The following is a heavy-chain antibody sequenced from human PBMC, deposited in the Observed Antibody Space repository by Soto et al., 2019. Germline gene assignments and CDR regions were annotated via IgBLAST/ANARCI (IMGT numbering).Heavy chain of an antibody. CDR1: GLAFPIDD. CDR3: ARYRTKVPVAFDV. J-gene: IGHJ3*01. D-gene: IGHD3-16*02. CDR2: MNPSGRNT. V-gene: IGHV1-8*01. Sequence: QVQLVQSGAEVKKPGASVQVSCKASGLAFPIDDIIWVRQTIGQGLEFMGWMNPSGRNTGYAQKFQGRATFTWNTPTSTAYMDLSGLRSEDTAVYYCARYRTKVPVAFDVWGKGKMVTVSS.